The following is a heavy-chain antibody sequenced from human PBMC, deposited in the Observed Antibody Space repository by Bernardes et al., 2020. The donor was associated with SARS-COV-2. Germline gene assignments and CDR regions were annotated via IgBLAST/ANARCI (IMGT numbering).Heavy chain of an antibody. Sequence: SETLSLTCTVSGGSISSYYWSWIRQPAGKGLEWIGRIFTSGSTNYNPSLKSRVTMSVDTSKNQFSLKLRSVTAADTAVYYCARAYYYDSSGSKDAFDIWGLGTMVTVSS. D-gene: IGHD3-22*01. CDR3: ARAYYYDSSGSKDAFDI. V-gene: IGHV4-4*07. J-gene: IGHJ3*02. CDR1: GGSISSYY. CDR2: IFTSGST.